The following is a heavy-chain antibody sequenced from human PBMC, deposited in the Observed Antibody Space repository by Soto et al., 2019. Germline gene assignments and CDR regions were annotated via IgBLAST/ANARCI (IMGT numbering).Heavy chain of an antibody. CDR3: ARGGYYGSGSLY. CDR1: GGTFSGYY. V-gene: IGHV4-34*01. D-gene: IGHD3-10*01. Sequence: SETLSLTCAVYGGTFSGYYWSWIRQPPGKGLEWIGEINHSGSTNYNPSLKSRVTISVDTSKNQFSLKLSSVTAADTAVYYCARGGYYGSGSLYWGQGTLVTVSS. CDR2: INHSGST. J-gene: IGHJ4*02.